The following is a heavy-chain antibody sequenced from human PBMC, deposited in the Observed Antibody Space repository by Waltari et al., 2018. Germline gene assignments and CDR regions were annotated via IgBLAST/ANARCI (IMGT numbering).Heavy chain of an antibody. V-gene: IGHV4-38-2*02. Sequence: QVQLQESSPGLVKPQEPLSLTCTVSGYSISGGYYWGWIRQPPGQGLEWIVSVQPSGSTYDSPSLRSRVTRSIDTSKNQFSLRLTSVTAADTAVYYCVRDATGNFDFWGQGTLVTVSS. CDR3: VRDATGNFDF. J-gene: IGHJ4*02. CDR1: GYSISGGYY. CDR2: VQPSGST. D-gene: IGHD1-1*01.